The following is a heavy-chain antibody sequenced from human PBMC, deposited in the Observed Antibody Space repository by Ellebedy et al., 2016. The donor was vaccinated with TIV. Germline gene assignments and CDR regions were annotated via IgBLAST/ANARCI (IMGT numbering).Heavy chain of an antibody. D-gene: IGHD5-24*01. V-gene: IGHV1-69*13. CDR1: GYTFTGYY. CDR3: ARGRRDAYNYSYKGGAYDV. CDR2: VIPMFRIA. Sequence: SVKVSXKASGYTFTGYYMHWVRQAPGQGLEWMGGVIPMFRIANYAQRFQDKVKITADESTSTVYMELSSLRVEDTAVYYCARGRRDAYNYSYKGGAYDVWGQGTMVIVSS. J-gene: IGHJ3*01.